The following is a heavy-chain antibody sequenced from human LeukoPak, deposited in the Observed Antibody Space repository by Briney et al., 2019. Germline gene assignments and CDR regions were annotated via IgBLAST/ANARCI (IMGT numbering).Heavy chain of an antibody. CDR2: IYYSGST. J-gene: IGHJ4*02. V-gene: IGHV4-39*01. CDR1: GGSISSNTYY. Sequence: PSETLSLTCIVSGGSISSNTYYWGWIRQPPGKGLEWIASIYYSGSTYYNPSLKSRVTISVDTSKNQFSLKLNSVTAADTAVYYCATFCRGASCYGGNWGQGTLVTVSS. D-gene: IGHD2-15*01. CDR3: ATFCRGASCYGGN.